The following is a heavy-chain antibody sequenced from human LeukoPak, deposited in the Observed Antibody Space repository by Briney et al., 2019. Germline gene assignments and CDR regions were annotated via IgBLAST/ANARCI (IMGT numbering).Heavy chain of an antibody. CDR2: IDKKDKGYATAT. D-gene: IGHD4-23*01. J-gene: IGHJ4*02. V-gene: IGHV3-73*01. Sequence: PGGSLKLSCAASGFTFSGSAIHWVRQSSGKGLEWVGQIDKKDKGYATATAYAASVKGRFTISRDDSINTAYLQMKSLRAEDTAVYYCARDLIGGKFDYWGQGTLVTVSS. CDR3: ARDLIGGKFDY. CDR1: GFTFSGSA.